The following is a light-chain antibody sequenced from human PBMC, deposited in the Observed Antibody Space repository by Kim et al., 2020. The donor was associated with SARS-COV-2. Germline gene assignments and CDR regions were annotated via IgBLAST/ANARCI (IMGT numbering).Light chain of an antibody. J-gene: IGKJ2*01. CDR2: GAL. CDR1: QTVSIN. Sequence: VSPAESATLSCRASQTVSINLAWDQQKPGQAPRLLIYGALTRATGIPVRFTGSGSGTEFTLTISSLQSEDSAIYYCQQYANWHPYTFGQGTKLEI. CDR3: QQYANWHPYT. V-gene: IGKV3-15*01.